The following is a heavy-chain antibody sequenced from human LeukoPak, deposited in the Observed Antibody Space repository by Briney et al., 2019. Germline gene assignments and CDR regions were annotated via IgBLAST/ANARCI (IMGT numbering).Heavy chain of an antibody. D-gene: IGHD5-12*01. Sequence: SETLSLTCAVYGGSFSGYYWSWIRQPPGKGLEWIGEINHSGSTNYNPSLKSRVTISVDTSKNQFSLKLSSVTAADTAVYYCARVRVVWLRLRTSQYGLDYWGQGTLVTVSS. CDR1: GGSFSGYY. CDR2: INHSGST. J-gene: IGHJ4*02. V-gene: IGHV4-34*01. CDR3: ARVRVVWLRLRTSQYGLDY.